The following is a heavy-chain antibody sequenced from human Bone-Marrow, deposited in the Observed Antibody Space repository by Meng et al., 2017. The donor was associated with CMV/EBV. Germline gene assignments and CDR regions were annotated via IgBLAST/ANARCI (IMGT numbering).Heavy chain of an antibody. J-gene: IGHJ3*02. D-gene: IGHD2-2*01. CDR1: GFTFSSYA. V-gene: IGHV3-30-3*01. Sequence: GESLKISCAASGFTFSSYAMHWVRQAPGKGLEWVAVISYDGSNKYYADSVKGRFTISRDNSKNTLYLQMNRLRAEDTAVYYCARGGDIVVVPADKDAFDIWGQGTMVTVSS. CDR3: ARGGDIVVVPADKDAFDI. CDR2: ISYDGSNK.